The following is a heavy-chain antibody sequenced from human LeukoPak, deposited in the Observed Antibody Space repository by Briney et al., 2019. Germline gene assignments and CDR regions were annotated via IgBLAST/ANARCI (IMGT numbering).Heavy chain of an antibody. CDR2: ISSSGSTI. CDR3: ARDERRYSSGWYDPYFDY. Sequence: PGGSLRLSCAASGFTFSSYEMNWARQAPGKGLEWVSYISSSGSTIYYADSVKGRFTISRDNAKNSLYLQMNSLRAEDTAVYYCARDERRYSSGWYDPYFDYWGQGTLVTVSS. J-gene: IGHJ4*02. D-gene: IGHD6-19*01. CDR1: GFTFSSYE. V-gene: IGHV3-48*03.